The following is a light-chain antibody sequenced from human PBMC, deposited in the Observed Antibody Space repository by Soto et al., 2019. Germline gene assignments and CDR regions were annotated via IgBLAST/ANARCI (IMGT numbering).Light chain of an antibody. CDR1: SSDVGSYNL. CDR2: EGS. Sequence: QSALTQPASVSGSPGQSITISCTGTSSDVGSYNLVSWYQQHPGKAPKLMIYEGSKRPSGVSNRFSGSKSGNTASLTISGLQAEDEADYYCCSYAGSSPFVYVSGPGTKVTVL. V-gene: IGLV2-23*03. J-gene: IGLJ1*01. CDR3: CSYAGSSPFVYV.